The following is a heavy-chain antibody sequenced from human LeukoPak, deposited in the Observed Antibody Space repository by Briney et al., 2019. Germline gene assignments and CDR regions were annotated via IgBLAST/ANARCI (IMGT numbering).Heavy chain of an antibody. D-gene: IGHD1-26*01. J-gene: IGHJ4*02. CDR3: AKDLEWDPRGLDY. CDR2: ISGGGGST. Sequence: AGGSLRLSCAASGFTFRSYAMNWVRQAPGKGLEWVSGISGGGGSTYYADSGKGRFTISRDNSKNTLYLQMNSLRAEDTAVYYCAKDLEWDPRGLDYWGQGTLVTVSS. V-gene: IGHV3-23*01. CDR1: GFTFRSYA.